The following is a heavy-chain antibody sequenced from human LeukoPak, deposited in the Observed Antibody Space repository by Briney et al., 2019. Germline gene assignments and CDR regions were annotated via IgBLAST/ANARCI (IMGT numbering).Heavy chain of an antibody. Sequence: SQTLSLTCTVSGASVSSGGYYWSWIRQPPGKGLEWIGYIFGSGTTSYNPSLQSRVTVSIDGAKNQFSLEMTSVTAADTAFYYCARDSFNPLNYHDVCYWGQGALVSVSS. CDR3: ARDSFNPLNYHDVCY. CDR2: IFGSGTT. D-gene: IGHD3-22*01. J-gene: IGHJ4*02. CDR1: GASVSSGGYY. V-gene: IGHV4-31*03.